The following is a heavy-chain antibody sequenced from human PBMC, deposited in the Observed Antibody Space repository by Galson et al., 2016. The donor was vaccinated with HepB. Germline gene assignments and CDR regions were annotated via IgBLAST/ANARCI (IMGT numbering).Heavy chain of an antibody. J-gene: IGHJ6*02. Sequence: SLRLSCAASGFTFSSYAMNWVRQAPGKGLEWVALISDDGGNKYYVDSVTGRFTISRDNSKNTLYLQMTSLRAEDTAVYYCARVATVTTFYYYYGMDVWGQGTTVTVSS. V-gene: IGHV3-30-3*01. D-gene: IGHD4-17*01. CDR2: ISDDGGNK. CDR3: ARVATVTTFYYYYGMDV. CDR1: GFTFSSYA.